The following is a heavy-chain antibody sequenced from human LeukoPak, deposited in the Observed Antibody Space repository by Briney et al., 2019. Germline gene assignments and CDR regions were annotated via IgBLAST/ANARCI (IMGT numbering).Heavy chain of an antibody. CDR3: ARDRYYVPDY. CDR1: GFTFSSYW. V-gene: IGHV3-74*01. D-gene: IGHD3-10*02. Sequence: GGSLRLSCVASGFTFSSYWMHWVRQAPGEGLVWVSRITSDGRTTIYADSVKGRFSISRDNSKNTLYLQMNSLRVDDTAVYYCARDRYYVPDYWGQGTLVTVSS. J-gene: IGHJ4*02. CDR2: ITSDGRTT.